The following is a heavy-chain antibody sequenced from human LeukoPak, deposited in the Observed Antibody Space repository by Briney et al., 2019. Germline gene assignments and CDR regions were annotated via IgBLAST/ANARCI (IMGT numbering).Heavy chain of an antibody. CDR3: ARESGIYNY. D-gene: IGHD1-26*01. CDR1: GGSISSGSYY. CDR2: IYTSGST. J-gene: IGHJ4*02. V-gene: IGHV4-61*02. Sequence: SETLSLTCTVSGGSISSGSYYWSWIRQPAGKGLEWIGRIYTSGSTNYNPSLKSRVTISVDTSKNQFSLKLSSVTAADTAVYYCARESGIYNYWGQGMLVTVSS.